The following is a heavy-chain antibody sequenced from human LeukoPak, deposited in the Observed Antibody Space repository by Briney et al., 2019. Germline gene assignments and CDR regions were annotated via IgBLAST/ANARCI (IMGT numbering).Heavy chain of an antibody. V-gene: IGHV4-59*01. CDR1: GGSISSYY. J-gene: IGHJ4*02. CDR3: AGFDCSGDCYSAFDF. CDR2: IYYSGST. Sequence: SETLSLTCTVSGGSISSYYWSWIRQPPGKGLEWIGYIYYSGSTTYNPSLKSRVTISVYTSKNQFSLKLSSVTAADTAVYYCAGFDCSGDCYSAFDFWGQGTLVTVSS. D-gene: IGHD2-21*02.